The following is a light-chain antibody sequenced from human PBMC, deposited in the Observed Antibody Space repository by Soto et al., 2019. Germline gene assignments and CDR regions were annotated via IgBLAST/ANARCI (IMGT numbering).Light chain of an antibody. CDR1: QSVLYRSNNKNY. Sequence: DIVMTQSPDSLAVSLGERVTINCKSSQSVLYRSNNKNYLAWYQHKPGLPPKLLIYWASTRESGVPDRFSGSGSGTDFTLTISSLQAEEVAVYYCQQYYSTPPYTFGQGTKLEIK. CDR3: QQYYSTPPYT. CDR2: WAS. V-gene: IGKV4-1*01. J-gene: IGKJ2*01.